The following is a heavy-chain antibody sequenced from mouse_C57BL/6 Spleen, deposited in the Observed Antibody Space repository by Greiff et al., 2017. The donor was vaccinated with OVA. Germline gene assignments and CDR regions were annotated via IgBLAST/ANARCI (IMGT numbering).Heavy chain of an antibody. Sequence: EVQRVESGPGLVKPSQSLSLTCSVTGYSITSGYYWNWIRQFPGNKLEWMGYISYDGSNNYNPSLKNRISITRDTSKNQFFLKLNSVTTEDTATYYCARWSYAMDYWGQGTSVTVSS. CDR2: ISYDGSN. CDR3: ARWSYAMDY. CDR1: GYSITSGYY. V-gene: IGHV3-6*01. J-gene: IGHJ4*01.